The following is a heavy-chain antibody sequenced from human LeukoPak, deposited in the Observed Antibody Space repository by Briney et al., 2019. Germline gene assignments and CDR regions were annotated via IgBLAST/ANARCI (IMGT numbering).Heavy chain of an antibody. J-gene: IGHJ4*02. CDR1: GGPISSYY. CDR3: ARDQGGRTGGLGY. D-gene: IGHD1/OR15-1a*01. V-gene: IGHV4-59*01. CDR2: IYYSGST. Sequence: KPTGTLSLTCTVSGGPISSYYWSWIRQPPGKGLEWIGYIYYSGSTNYNPSLKSRVTISVDTSKNQFSLKLSSVTAADTAVYYCARDQGGRTGGLGYWGQGTLVTVSS.